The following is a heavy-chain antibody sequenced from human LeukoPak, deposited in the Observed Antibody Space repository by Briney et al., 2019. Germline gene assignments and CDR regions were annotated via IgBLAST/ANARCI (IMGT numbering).Heavy chain of an antibody. D-gene: IGHD5-24*01. V-gene: IGHV4-39*01. CDR1: GGSISGSSYY. CDR2: IYYSGST. J-gene: IGHJ4*02. CDR3: ARLPRWGSYYFDY. Sequence: PSETLSLTCTVSGGSISGSSYYWGWIRQPPGKGLEWIGSIYYSGSTYYNPSLKSRVTISVDTSKNQFSLKLSSVTAADTAVYYCARLPRWGSYYFDYWGQGTLVTVSS.